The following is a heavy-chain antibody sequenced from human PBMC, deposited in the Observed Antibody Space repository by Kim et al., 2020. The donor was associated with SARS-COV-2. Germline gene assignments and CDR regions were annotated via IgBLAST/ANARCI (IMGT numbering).Heavy chain of an antibody. CDR2: ISSSGIIT. J-gene: IGHJ4*01. CDR3: AKTGGDSTTFYYF. Sequence: GGSLRLSCAASGFAFDDYAMTWVRLAPGKGLEWVSTISSSGIITLYADSVKGRFTVSRDSSKNTLYLQLTSLRAADTALYFCAKTGGDSTTFYYFWGHGT. V-gene: IGHV3-23*01. CDR1: GFAFDDYA. D-gene: IGHD3-22*01.